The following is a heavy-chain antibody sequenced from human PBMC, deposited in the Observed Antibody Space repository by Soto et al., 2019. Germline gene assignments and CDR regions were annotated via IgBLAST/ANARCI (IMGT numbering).Heavy chain of an antibody. CDR3: ASSCSGGNCYQQAWFDT. V-gene: IGHV1-69*02. D-gene: IGHD2-15*01. J-gene: IGHJ5*02. CDR2: IIPILGIA. Sequence: QVELVQSGAEVKKPGSSVKVSCKASGGTFSSYTINWVRQAPGQGLEWMGRIIPILGIANYAQKFQGRVTITADKPTSTAYMELISLRTEDTSVYYCASSCSGGNCYQQAWFDTWGQGTLVTVSS. CDR1: GGTFSSYT.